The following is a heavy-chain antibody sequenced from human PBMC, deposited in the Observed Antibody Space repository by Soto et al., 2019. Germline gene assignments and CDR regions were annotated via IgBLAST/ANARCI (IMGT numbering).Heavy chain of an antibody. Sequence: PGGSLRLSCAASGFRFSDHYMTWIRQAPGKGLEWVSKISGDGTTTYYADSVKGRFTVSRDNAENSVYLQMNSLRAEDTAVYYCASDPYYYASGFWGQGTLVTVYS. CDR3: ASDPYYYASGF. V-gene: IGHV3-11*01. CDR1: GFRFSDHY. CDR2: ISGDGTTT. J-gene: IGHJ4*02. D-gene: IGHD3-10*01.